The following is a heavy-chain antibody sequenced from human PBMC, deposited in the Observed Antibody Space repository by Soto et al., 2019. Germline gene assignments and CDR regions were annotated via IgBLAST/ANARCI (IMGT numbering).Heavy chain of an antibody. V-gene: IGHV1-69*13. CDR1: GGTFSSYA. J-gene: IGHJ6*02. CDR3: ARGSGSQVPYYYYGMDV. CDR2: IIPIFGTA. Sequence: GASVKVSCKASGGTFSSYAISWVRQAPGQGLEWMGGIIPIFGTANYAQKFQGRVTITADESTSTAYMELSSLRSEDTAVYYCARGSGSQVPYYYYGMDVWGQGTTVTVSS.